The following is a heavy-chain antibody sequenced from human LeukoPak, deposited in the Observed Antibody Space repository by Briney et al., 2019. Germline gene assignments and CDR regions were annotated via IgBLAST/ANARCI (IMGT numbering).Heavy chain of an antibody. CDR2: INPNSGGT. J-gene: IGHJ4*02. CDR3: ARADYDFWSGYQYYFDY. V-gene: IGHV1-2*02. Sequence: ASVKVSCMASGYTFTGYFIHWVRQAPGQGLEWMGWINPNSGGTNYAQKFQGRVTMTRDTSISTAYMELSSLRSEDTAVYYCARADYDFWSGYQYYFDYWGQGTLVTVSS. CDR1: GYTFTGYF. D-gene: IGHD3-3*01.